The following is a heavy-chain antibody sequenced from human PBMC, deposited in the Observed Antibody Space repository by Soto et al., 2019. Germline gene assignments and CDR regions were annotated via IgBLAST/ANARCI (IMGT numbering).Heavy chain of an antibody. J-gene: IGHJ4*02. CDR3: AKATSTYCGGDCYSFDY. D-gene: IGHD2-21*02. V-gene: IGHV3-23*01. Sequence: GGSLRLSCAASGFTFSSYAMSWVRQAPGKGLEWVSAISGSGGSTYYADSVKGRFTISRDNSKNTLYLQMNSLRAEDTAVYYCAKATSTYCGGDCYSFDYWGQGTLVTVSS. CDR2: ISGSGGST. CDR1: GFTFSSYA.